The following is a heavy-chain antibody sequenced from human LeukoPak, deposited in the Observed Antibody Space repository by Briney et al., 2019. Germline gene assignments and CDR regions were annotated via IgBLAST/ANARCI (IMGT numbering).Heavy chain of an antibody. J-gene: IGHJ5*02. D-gene: IGHD5-12*01. V-gene: IGHV4-59*01. Sequence: SETLSLTCTVSGGSISSYYWSWIRQPPGKGLEWIGYIYYSGSTIYNPSLKSRVTISIDTSKNQFSLKLNSVTAADTAVYHCARVDSSGYDTRGWFDPWGQGTLVTVSS. CDR1: GGSISSYY. CDR2: IYYSGST. CDR3: ARVDSSGYDTRGWFDP.